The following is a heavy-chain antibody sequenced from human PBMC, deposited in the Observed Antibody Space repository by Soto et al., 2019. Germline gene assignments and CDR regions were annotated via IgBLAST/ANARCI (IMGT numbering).Heavy chain of an antibody. J-gene: IGHJ4*03. CDR1: GYTLKDYS. CDR3: FRDRDWGFDI. CDR2: FGTSRKYI. D-gene: IGHD7-27*01. Sequence: PGGSLRLSCAASGYTLKDYSMNWVRQAPGKGLEWVSYFGTSRKYIFYPDSVRGRFTISRDDAKNSVYLQMNSLRDEDTAVYYCFRDRDWGFDIWGQGTMVTVSS. V-gene: IGHV3-48*02.